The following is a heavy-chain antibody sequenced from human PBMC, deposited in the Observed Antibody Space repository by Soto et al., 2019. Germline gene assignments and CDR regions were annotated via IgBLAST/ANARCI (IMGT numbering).Heavy chain of an antibody. Sequence: PSETLSLTCNVSGGSISSSRSYWAWFRQPPGKELEWIANIFYAGNTYYNPSPKSRVTVSVDTSKNQFSLKLDSVTAADTAVYYCARQAAAPGIDLWFDPWGQGTLVTVSS. V-gene: IGHV4-39*01. D-gene: IGHD6-13*01. CDR2: IFYAGNT. CDR1: GGSISSSRSY. J-gene: IGHJ5*02. CDR3: ARQAAAPGIDLWFDP.